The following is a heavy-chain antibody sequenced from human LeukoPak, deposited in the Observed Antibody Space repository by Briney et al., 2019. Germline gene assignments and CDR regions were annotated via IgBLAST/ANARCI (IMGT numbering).Heavy chain of an antibody. D-gene: IGHD6-13*01. Sequence: SETLSLTCTVSGGSISSSSYYWGGIRQPPGKGLEWIGSIYYSGSTYYNPSLKSRFTISVDKSKNQSSLKLCPLPAPDTAVYYCARRDRIAGLGNDYWGQGTLVTVSS. CDR3: ARRDRIAGLGNDY. CDR1: GGSISSSSYY. J-gene: IGHJ4*02. V-gene: IGHV4-39*01. CDR2: IYYSGST.